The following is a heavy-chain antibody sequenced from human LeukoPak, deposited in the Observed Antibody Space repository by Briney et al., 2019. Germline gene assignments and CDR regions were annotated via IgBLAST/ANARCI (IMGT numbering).Heavy chain of an antibody. Sequence: PGGSLRLSCAASGFTFSSYAMHWVRQAPGKGLEWVAVISYDGSNKYYADPVKGRFTISRDNSKNTLYLQMNSLRAEDTAVYYCAPEGNYWGQGTLVTVSS. V-gene: IGHV3-30*04. CDR2: ISYDGSNK. J-gene: IGHJ4*02. CDR1: GFTFSSYA. CDR3: APEGNY.